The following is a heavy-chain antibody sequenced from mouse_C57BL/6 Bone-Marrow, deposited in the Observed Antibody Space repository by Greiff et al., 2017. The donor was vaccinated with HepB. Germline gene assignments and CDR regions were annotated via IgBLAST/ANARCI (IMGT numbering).Heavy chain of an antibody. CDR2: IDPSDSYT. D-gene: IGHD1-1*01. CDR3: ARDYYGSSRDWYFDV. Sequence: QVQLQQSGAELVKPGASVKLSCKASGYTFTSYWMQWVKQRPGQGLEWIGEIDPSDSYTNYNQKFKGKATLTVDTSSSTAYMQLSSLTSEDSAVYYCARDYYGSSRDWYFDVWGTGTTVTVSS. J-gene: IGHJ1*03. V-gene: IGHV1-50*01. CDR1: GYTFTSYW.